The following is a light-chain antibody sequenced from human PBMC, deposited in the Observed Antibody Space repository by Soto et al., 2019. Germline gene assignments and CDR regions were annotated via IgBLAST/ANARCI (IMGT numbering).Light chain of an antibody. J-gene: IGKJ4*01. Sequence: EIVLTQSPATLSVSPGERATLSCRASPSVGNNFAWYQQKPGQAPRLLIFATSTRATGVPARFSGSGSGTEFTLTISSLQSEDFAVYYCQQYGDWPLTFGGGAKVEIE. CDR3: QQYGDWPLT. CDR1: PSVGNN. CDR2: ATS. V-gene: IGKV3-15*01.